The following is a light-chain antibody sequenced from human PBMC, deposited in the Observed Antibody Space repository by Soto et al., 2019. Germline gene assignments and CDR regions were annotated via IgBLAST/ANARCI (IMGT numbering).Light chain of an antibody. Sequence: QSALTQPASVSGSPGQSIAISCTGVRTDVDGYDYVSWYQQHPGQAPQLIIYDVYNRPSGVSHRFSGSKSGDTAYLTISGRQAEDEADYYCTSYTSRTPLDVFGPGTKVNVL. CDR1: RTDVDGYDY. V-gene: IGLV2-14*03. CDR3: TSYTSRTPLDV. J-gene: IGLJ1*01. CDR2: DVY.